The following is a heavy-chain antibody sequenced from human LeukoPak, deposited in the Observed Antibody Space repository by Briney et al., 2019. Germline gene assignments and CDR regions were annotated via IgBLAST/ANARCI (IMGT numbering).Heavy chain of an antibody. CDR3: ARLYSSSWYDADY. D-gene: IGHD6-13*01. J-gene: IGHJ4*02. CDR1: GFTFSSYS. V-gene: IGHV3-21*01. CDR2: ISSSSSYI. Sequence: GGFLRLSCAASGFTFSSYSMNWVRLAPGKGLAWVSSISSSSSYIYYADSVKGRFTISRDNAKNSLYLQMNSLRAEDTAVYYCARLYSSSWYDADYWGQGTLVTVSS.